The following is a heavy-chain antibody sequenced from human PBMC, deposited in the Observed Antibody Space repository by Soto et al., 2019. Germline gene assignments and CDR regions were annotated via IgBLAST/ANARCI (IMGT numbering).Heavy chain of an antibody. Sequence: QVQLVESGGGVVQPGRSLRLSCAASGFTFSSYGMHWVRQAPGKGLEWVAVIWYDGSNKYYADSVKGRFTISRDNSKNTLYLQMNSLRAEDTAVYYCARAGGGNSGGQIDAFDIWGQGTMVTVSS. V-gene: IGHV3-33*01. J-gene: IGHJ3*02. CDR1: GFTFSSYG. D-gene: IGHD2-21*02. CDR3: ARAGGGNSGGQIDAFDI. CDR2: IWYDGSNK.